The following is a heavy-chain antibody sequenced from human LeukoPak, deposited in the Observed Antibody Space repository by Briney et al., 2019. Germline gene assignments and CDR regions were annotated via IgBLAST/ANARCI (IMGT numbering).Heavy chain of an antibody. Sequence: GGSLRLSCAASGFTFSSYAMGWVRQAPGKGLEWVSAISGSGGSTYYADSVKGRFTISRDNSKNALYLQMNSLRAEGTAVYYCAKDREGSSSWPDYWGQGTLVTVSS. D-gene: IGHD6-13*01. CDR2: ISGSGGST. J-gene: IGHJ4*02. CDR1: GFTFSSYA. CDR3: AKDREGSSSWPDY. V-gene: IGHV3-23*01.